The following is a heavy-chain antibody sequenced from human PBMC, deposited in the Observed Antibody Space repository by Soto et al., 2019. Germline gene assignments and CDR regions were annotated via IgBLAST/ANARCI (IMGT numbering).Heavy chain of an antibody. V-gene: IGHV1-18*01. CDR3: ARDYVGATNPPFDY. J-gene: IGHJ4*02. CDR2: ISAYNGNT. D-gene: IGHD1-26*01. CDR1: GYTLTSYG. Sequence: ASVKVSCKASGYTLTSYGISWVRQAPGQGLEWMGWISAYNGNTNYAQKLQGRVTMTTDTSTSTAYMELRSLRSDDTAVYYCARDYVGATNPPFDYWGQGTLVTVSS.